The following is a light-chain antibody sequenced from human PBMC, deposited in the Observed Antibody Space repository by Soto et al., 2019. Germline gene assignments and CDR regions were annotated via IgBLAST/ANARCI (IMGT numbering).Light chain of an antibody. CDR1: QSVRSN. J-gene: IGKJ4*01. Sequence: ETVMTQSPATLSVSPGERATLSCRASQSVRSNLAWYQQKPGQAPRLLIYGASTRATGIPARFSGSGSGTEFTLTISSLQSEDSAIFYCQHYNSWPLTFGGGTKVDIK. CDR3: QHYNSWPLT. V-gene: IGKV3-15*01. CDR2: GAS.